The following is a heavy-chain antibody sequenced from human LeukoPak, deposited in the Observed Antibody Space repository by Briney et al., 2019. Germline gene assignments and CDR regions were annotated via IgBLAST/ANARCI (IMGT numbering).Heavy chain of an antibody. Sequence: ASVKVSCKASGYTFTSHGISWVRQAPGQGLEWMGWISAYNGNTNYAQKLQGRVTMTTDTSTSTAYMELSSLRSEDTAVYYCASGNGYRTDSILNYWGQGTLVTVSS. D-gene: IGHD5-18*01. CDR2: ISAYNGNT. CDR3: ASGNGYRTDSILNY. J-gene: IGHJ4*02. V-gene: IGHV1-18*01. CDR1: GYTFTSHG.